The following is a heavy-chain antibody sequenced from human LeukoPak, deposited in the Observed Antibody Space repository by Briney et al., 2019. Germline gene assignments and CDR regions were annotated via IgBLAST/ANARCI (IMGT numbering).Heavy chain of an antibody. CDR1: GFTFSSYG. Sequence: PGRSLRLSCAASGFTFSSYGMHWVRQPPGKGLGWVAFISYDGSNKHYAESVKGQFTISRDNSNNTLYLQINSLRDEDTAVYYCAKDGQGGCFDYWGQGPLVTVSS. D-gene: IGHD3-16*01. CDR3: AKDGQGGCFDY. V-gene: IGHV3-30*18. J-gene: IGHJ4*02. CDR2: ISYDGSNK.